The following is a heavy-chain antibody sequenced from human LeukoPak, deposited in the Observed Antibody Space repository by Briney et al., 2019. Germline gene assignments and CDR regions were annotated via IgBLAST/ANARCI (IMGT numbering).Heavy chain of an antibody. CDR3: ARDRVDDYVWGRYRYRTRSFDY. CDR1: GGTFSSYA. D-gene: IGHD3-16*02. Sequence: EASVKVSCKASGGTFSSYAISWVRQAPGQGLEWMGGIIPIFGTANYAQKFQGRVTITTDESTSTAYMELSSLRSEDTAVYYCARDRVDDYVWGRYRYRTRSFDYWGQGTLVTVSS. V-gene: IGHV1-69*05. J-gene: IGHJ4*02. CDR2: IIPIFGTA.